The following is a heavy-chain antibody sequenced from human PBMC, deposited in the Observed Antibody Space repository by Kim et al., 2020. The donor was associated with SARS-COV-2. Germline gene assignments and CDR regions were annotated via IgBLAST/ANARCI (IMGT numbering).Heavy chain of an antibody. V-gene: IGHV1-3*01. CDR2: INAGNGNT. J-gene: IGHJ4*02. CDR3: ARDQDIVVVTAPDY. Sequence: ASVKVSCKASGYTFTSYAMHWVRQAPGQRLEWMGWINAGNGNTKYSQKFQSRVTITRDTSASTAYMELSSLRSEDTAVYYCARDQDIVVVTAPDYWGQGTLVTVSS. D-gene: IGHD2-21*02. CDR1: GYTFTSYA.